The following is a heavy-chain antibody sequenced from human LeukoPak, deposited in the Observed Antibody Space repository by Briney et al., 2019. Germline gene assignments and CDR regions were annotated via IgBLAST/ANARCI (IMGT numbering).Heavy chain of an antibody. CDR1: GFTFSSYG. CDR3: AKGGYYDFWSGYPTEYYFDY. Sequence: GGSLRLSXAASGFTFSSYGMHWVRQAPGKGLEWVAFIRYDGSNKYYADSVKGRFTISRDNSKNTLYLQMNSLRAEDTAVYYCAKGGYYDFWSGYPTEYYFDYWGQGTLVAVSS. V-gene: IGHV3-30*02. D-gene: IGHD3-3*01. CDR2: IRYDGSNK. J-gene: IGHJ4*02.